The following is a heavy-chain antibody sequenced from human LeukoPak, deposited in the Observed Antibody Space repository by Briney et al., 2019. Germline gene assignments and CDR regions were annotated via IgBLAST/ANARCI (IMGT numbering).Heavy chain of an antibody. CDR2: IYSGGST. J-gene: IGHJ4*02. CDR1: GFTVSSNY. D-gene: IGHD6-6*01. V-gene: IGHV3-53*01. Sequence: GGSLRLSCAASGFTVSSNYMSWVRQAPGKGLEWVSVIYSGGSTYYADSVKGRFTISRDNSTNTLYLQMNSLRAEDTAVYYCARGGTIDEYSSSSGGYFDYWGQGTLVTVSS. CDR3: ARGGTIDEYSSSSGGYFDY.